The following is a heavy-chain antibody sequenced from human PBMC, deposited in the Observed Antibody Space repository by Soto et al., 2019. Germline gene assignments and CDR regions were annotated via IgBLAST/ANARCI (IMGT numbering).Heavy chain of an antibody. Sequence: SETLSLTCSFSGDSVTSHYLTWIRQSPEKGLEWIGYMHYSGSSHYYPSLKSRVTISVDTSKNQFSLKLSSVTAADTAVYYCARVGDYCSGGSCHPPWFDPWGQGTLVTVSS. J-gene: IGHJ5*02. V-gene: IGHV4-59*02. D-gene: IGHD2-15*01. CDR1: GDSVTSHY. CDR2: MHYSGSS. CDR3: ARVGDYCSGGSCHPPWFDP.